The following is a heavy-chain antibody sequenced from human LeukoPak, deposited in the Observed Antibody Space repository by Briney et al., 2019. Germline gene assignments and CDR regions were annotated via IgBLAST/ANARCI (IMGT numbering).Heavy chain of an antibody. J-gene: IGHJ6*02. CDR3: AKDLHPNYYYYGMDV. V-gene: IGHV3-43D*03. CDR2: ISWDGGST. CDR1: GFTFDDYA. Sequence: GGSLGLSCAASGFTFDDYAMHWVRQAPGKGLEWVSLISWDGGSTYYADSVKGRFTISRDNSKNSLYLQMNSLRAEDTALYYCAKDLHPNYYYYGMDVWGQGTTVTVSS.